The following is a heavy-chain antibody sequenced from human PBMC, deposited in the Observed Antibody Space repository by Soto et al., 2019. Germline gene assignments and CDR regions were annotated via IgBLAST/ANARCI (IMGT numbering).Heavy chain of an antibody. D-gene: IGHD2-21*02. CDR3: ASVGRVVVTAVDY. J-gene: IGHJ4*02. CDR1: GGPFSGYY. Sequence: QVQLQQWGAGLLKPSETLSLTCAVYGGPFSGYYWSWIRQPPGKGLEWIGEINHSGSTNYNPSLKRRVTISVDTSKNQFSLKLSSVTAADTAVYYCASVGRVVVTAVDYWGQGTLVTVSS. CDR2: INHSGST. V-gene: IGHV4-34*01.